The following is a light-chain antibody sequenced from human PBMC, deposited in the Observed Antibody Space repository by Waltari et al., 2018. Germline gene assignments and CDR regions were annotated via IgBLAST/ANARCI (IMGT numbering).Light chain of an antibody. J-gene: IGKJ5*01. V-gene: IGKV3-20*01. Sequence: EIVLTQSPGTLSLSPGERATVPCRASQSISSSYLAWYQQKPGQAPRLLIYGASSRATGIPDRFTGSGSGTDFTLTISRLEPEDSAVYYCQQYGNSPITFGQGTRLEI. CDR1: QSISSSY. CDR2: GAS. CDR3: QQYGNSPIT.